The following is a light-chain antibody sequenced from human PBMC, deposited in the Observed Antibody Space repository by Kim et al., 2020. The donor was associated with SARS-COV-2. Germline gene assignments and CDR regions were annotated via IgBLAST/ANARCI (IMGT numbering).Light chain of an antibody. CDR3: QKYDGAPWT. J-gene: IGKJ1*01. Sequence: GDRVTITCRTSQFISHYLAWYQQKPGKVPQLLIYDASTLQPGVPSRFSGTASGTEFTLTINSLQPEDVATYYCQKYDGAPWTFDQGTKVDIK. CDR2: DAS. V-gene: IGKV1-27*01. CDR1: QFISHY.